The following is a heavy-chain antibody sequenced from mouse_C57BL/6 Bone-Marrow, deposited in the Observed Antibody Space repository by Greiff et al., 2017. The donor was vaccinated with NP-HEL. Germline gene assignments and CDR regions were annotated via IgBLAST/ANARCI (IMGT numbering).Heavy chain of an antibody. Sequence: VQLQQSGAELVRPGASVTLSCKASGYTVTDYEMHWVKQTPVHGLEWIGAIDPETGGTAYNQKFKGKAILTADKSSSTAYMELRSLTSEDSAVYYCTGIYYGSSSLYYAMDYWGQGTSVTVSS. V-gene: IGHV1-15*01. CDR1: GYTVTDYE. J-gene: IGHJ4*01. CDR2: IDPETGGT. D-gene: IGHD1-1*01. CDR3: TGIYYGSSSLYYAMDY.